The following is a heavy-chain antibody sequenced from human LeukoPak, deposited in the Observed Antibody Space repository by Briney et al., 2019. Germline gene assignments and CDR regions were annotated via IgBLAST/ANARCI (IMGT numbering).Heavy chain of an antibody. V-gene: IGHV3-64*01. D-gene: IGHD6-13*01. CDR2: ISANGCST. CDR3: ARDGSNWDFDY. CDR1: GFTFSGYP. J-gene: IGHJ4*02. Sequence: GGSLRLSCAASGFTFSGYPMHWVRQAPGKGLEYLSGISANGCSTYYANSVKGRFTISRDNSKNTLYLQMGSLRPEDMAVYYCARDGSNWDFDYGGEGTLVTVSS.